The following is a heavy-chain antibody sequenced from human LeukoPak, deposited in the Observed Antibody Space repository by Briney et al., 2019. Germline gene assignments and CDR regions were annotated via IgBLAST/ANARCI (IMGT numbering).Heavy chain of an antibody. CDR3: AMGIAVAGTSPSLVDY. V-gene: IGHV3-48*03. D-gene: IGHD6-19*01. Sequence: GGSLRLSCADSGFTFSSYEMNWVRQAPGKGLEWVSYISSSGSTIYYADSVKGRFTISRDNAKNSLYLQMNSLRAEDTAVYYCAMGIAVAGTSPSLVDYWGQGTLVTVSS. CDR1: GFTFSSYE. CDR2: ISSSGSTI. J-gene: IGHJ4*02.